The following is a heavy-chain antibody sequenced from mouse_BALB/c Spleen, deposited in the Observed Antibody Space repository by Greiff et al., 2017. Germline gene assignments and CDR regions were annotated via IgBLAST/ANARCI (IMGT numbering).Heavy chain of an antibody. CDR2: ISYSGST. Sequence: EVQLQQSGPGLVKPSQSLSLTCTVTGYSITSDYAWNWIRQFPGNKLEWMGYISYSGSTSYNPSLKSRISITRDTSKNQFFLQLNSVTTEDTATYYCARREGWYFDVWGAGTTVTVSS. V-gene: IGHV3-2*02. CDR3: ARREGWYFDV. J-gene: IGHJ1*01. CDR1: GYSITSDYA.